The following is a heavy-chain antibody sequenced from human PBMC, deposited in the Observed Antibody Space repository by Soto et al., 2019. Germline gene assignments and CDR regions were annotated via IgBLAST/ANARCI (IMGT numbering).Heavy chain of an antibody. CDR1: GFGFSSYI. Sequence: GESLKISCAASGFGFSSYIMHWVRQAPGKGLEWVALIFPNGRSIFYTDSVKGRFTISRDNSNNMLYLQMNSLKPEDTAVYYCAGEMNYFGSGSLPEYWGQGMLVTVS. CDR3: AGEMNYFGSGSLPEY. D-gene: IGHD3-10*01. CDR2: IFPNGRSI. J-gene: IGHJ4*02. V-gene: IGHV3-30*03.